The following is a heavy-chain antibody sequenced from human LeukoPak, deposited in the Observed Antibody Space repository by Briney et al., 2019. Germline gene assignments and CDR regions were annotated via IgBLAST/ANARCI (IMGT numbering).Heavy chain of an antibody. J-gene: IGHJ4*02. V-gene: IGHV3-7*05. D-gene: IGHD3-22*01. CDR3: AFDSTGYYYPDY. CDR1: VLTYISYL. Sequence: SLRLSCASSVLTYISYLRSWVRQAPWKGLEWVAYINQDGSEKEYVDSVKGRFTISSDNAKTSMYLQLNRPRAEDTAMYYCAFDSTGYYYPDYWGQGTLVTVSS. CDR2: INQDGSEK.